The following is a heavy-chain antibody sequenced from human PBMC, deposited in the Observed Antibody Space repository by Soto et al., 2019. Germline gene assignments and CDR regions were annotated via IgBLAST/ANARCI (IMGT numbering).Heavy chain of an antibody. J-gene: IGHJ4*02. V-gene: IGHV3-21*01. D-gene: IGHD3-3*01. CDR2: ISISGTYI. CDR3: ARDRRSPNYDFWSGGELDY. CDR1: GFNFSSYT. Sequence: EVQLVESGGGLVKPGGSLRLSCAASGFNFSSYTLNWVRQAPGKGLEWVSSISISGTYIYYADSVKGRFTISRDNAKNSLYLQMNSLRVEDTAVYYCARDRRSPNYDFWSGGELDYWGQGTLVTVSS.